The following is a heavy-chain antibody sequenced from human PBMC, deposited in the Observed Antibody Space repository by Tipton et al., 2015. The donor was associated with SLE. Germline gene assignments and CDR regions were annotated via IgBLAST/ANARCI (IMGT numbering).Heavy chain of an antibody. CDR3: ARQVLVLGTHNWFDP. V-gene: IGHV4-59*08. CDR2: IYYSGST. D-gene: IGHD3-3*02. Sequence: TLSLTCTVSGGSTSSYYWSWIRQPPGKGLEWIGYIYYSGSTNYNPSLKSRVTISVDTSKNQFSLKLSSVTAADTAVYYCARQVLVLGTHNWFDPWGQGTLVTVSS. CDR1: GGSTSSYY. J-gene: IGHJ5*02.